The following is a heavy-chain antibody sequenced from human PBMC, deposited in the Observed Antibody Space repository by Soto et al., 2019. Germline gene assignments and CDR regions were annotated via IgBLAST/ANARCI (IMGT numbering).Heavy chain of an antibody. V-gene: IGHV1-18*01. D-gene: IGHD1-26*01. CDR1: GYTFTSYG. CDR2: ISAYNGNT. Sequence: ASVKVSCKASGYTFTSYGISWGRQAPGQGLEWMAWISAYNGNTNYAQKLQGRVTMTTDTSTSTAYMELRSLRSDETAVYYCARDLDVSRAPGSYGWWGQGTLVTVSS. CDR3: ARDLDVSRAPGSYGW. J-gene: IGHJ4*02.